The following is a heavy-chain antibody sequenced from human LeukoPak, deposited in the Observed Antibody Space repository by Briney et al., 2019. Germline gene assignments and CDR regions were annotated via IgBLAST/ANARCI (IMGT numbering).Heavy chain of an antibody. J-gene: IGHJ4*02. CDR3: ARASTSGWDGFDH. V-gene: IGHV3-53*01. D-gene: IGHD6-19*01. Sequence: GGSLRLSCAASGFTVSGNYMSWVRQAPGKGQEWVSVVHSGGNTYYADSVKGRFAISRDNSKNTLYLQMNSLRAEDTAVYFCARASTSGWDGFDHWGQGTLVTVSS. CDR2: VHSGGNT. CDR1: GFTVSGNY.